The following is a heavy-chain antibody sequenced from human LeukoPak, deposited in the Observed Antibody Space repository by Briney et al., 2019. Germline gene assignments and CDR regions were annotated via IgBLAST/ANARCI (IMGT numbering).Heavy chain of an antibody. CDR3: ARDFGILTGYRGWYFDL. V-gene: IGHV3-66*01. D-gene: IGHD3-9*01. Sequence: SGGSLRLSCAASGFTVSSNYMSWVRQAPGKGLEWVSVIYSGGSTYYADSVKGRFTISRDNSKNTLYLQMNSLRAEDMAVYYCARDFGILTGYRGWYFDLWGRGTLVTVSS. CDR2: IYSGGST. CDR1: GFTVSSNY. J-gene: IGHJ2*01.